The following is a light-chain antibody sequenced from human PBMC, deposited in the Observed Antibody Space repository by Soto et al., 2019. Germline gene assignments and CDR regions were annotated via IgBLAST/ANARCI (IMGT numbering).Light chain of an antibody. Sequence: IQLTQSASSLSASVGGRVTITSRASQGISSSLAWYQQKLGKAPKILIYAASTLQSGVPSRFRGSASGTDFTLTISSLKPEDFATYYCLQDYNYPRTFGQGTKVDIK. J-gene: IGKJ1*01. CDR3: LQDYNYPRT. V-gene: IGKV1-6*01. CDR1: QGISSS. CDR2: AAS.